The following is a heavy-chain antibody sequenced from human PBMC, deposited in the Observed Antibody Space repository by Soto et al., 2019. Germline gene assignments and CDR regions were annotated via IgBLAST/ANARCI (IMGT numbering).Heavy chain of an antibody. D-gene: IGHD2-21*01. J-gene: IGHJ4*02. CDR1: GFTYSSYG. CDR3: AKDKNRTLWY. CDR2: ISYDGSNK. V-gene: IGHV3-30*18. Sequence: QVQLVESGGGVVQPGRSLRLSCAASGFTYSSYGMHWVRQAPGKGLEWVAVISYDGSNKYYADSVKGRFTISRDNSKNTLYLQMNSLRAEDTAVYYCAKDKNRTLWYWGQGTLVTVSS.